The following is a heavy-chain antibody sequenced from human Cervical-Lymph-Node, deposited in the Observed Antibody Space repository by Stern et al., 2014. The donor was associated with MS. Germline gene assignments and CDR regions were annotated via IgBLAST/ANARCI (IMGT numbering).Heavy chain of an antibody. CDR3: ARGGNDYVWGSYRTFDY. V-gene: IGHV1-18*04. CDR1: GYTFTSYG. J-gene: IGHJ4*02. CDR2: ISAYNGNT. D-gene: IGHD3-16*02. Sequence: MQLVESGAEVKKPGASVKVSCKASGYTFTSYGISWVRQAPGQGLEWMGWISAYNGNTNYAQKLQGRVTMTTDTSTSTAYMELRSLRSDDTAVYYCARGGNDYVWGSYRTFDYWGQGTLVTVSS.